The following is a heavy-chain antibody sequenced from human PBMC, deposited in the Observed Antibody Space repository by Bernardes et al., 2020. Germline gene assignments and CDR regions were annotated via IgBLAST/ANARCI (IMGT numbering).Heavy chain of an antibody. Sequence: GGSLRLSCAASGFTFSSYAMSWVRQAPGKGLEWVSAISGSGGSTYYADSVKGRFTISRDNSKNTLYLQMNSLRAEDTAVYYCAKDLISSITMIVVVTPHDAFDIWGQGTMVTVSS. D-gene: IGHD3-22*01. CDR1: GFTFSSYA. CDR3: AKDLISSITMIVVVTPHDAFDI. V-gene: IGHV3-23*01. J-gene: IGHJ3*02. CDR2: ISGSGGST.